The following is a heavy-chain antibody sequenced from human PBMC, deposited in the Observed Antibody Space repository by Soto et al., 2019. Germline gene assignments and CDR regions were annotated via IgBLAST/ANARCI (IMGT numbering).Heavy chain of an antibody. D-gene: IGHD6-19*01. J-gene: IGHJ4*02. CDR1: GFTFSSYT. CDR2: ISNTGINK. V-gene: IGHV3-30-3*01. Sequence: QVQLVESGGGVVQSGRSLRLSCVASGFTFSSYTMYWVREAPGKGLEWVAGISNTGINKDYVDSVKGRFTISRNNSKNTLNLQMNSLRREDTGIYYCAREWSISVAAPGYWCQGTLVTVSS. CDR3: AREWSISVAAPGY.